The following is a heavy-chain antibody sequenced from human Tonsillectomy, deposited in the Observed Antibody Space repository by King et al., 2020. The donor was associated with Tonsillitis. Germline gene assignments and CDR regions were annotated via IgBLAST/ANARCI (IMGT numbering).Heavy chain of an antibody. CDR3: ARDLRATPFDY. V-gene: IGHV3-48*01. CDR2: ISSSSITI. CDR1: GFTFSSYS. J-gene: IGHJ4*02. Sequence: VQLVESGGGLVQPGGSLRLSCAASGFTFSSYSMNWVRQAPGKGLEWVSYISSSSITIYYADSVKGRFTISRDNAKNLLYLQMNSLRAEDTAVYYCARDLRATPFDYWGQGTLVTVSS. D-gene: IGHD5-12*01.